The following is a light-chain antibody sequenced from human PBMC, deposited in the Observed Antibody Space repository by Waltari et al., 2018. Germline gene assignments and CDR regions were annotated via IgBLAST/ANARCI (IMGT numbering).Light chain of an antibody. Sequence: ETVMTQSPATLSVSPGERATLSCTTSQTIGTSLAWYQQKPDQAPRLLIYRASKRATGIPARFSGSGSETEFALTISSLQSEDSAIYYCQQYNNWPPGTFGQGTKVEI. CDR3: QQYNNWPPGT. V-gene: IGKV3-15*01. CDR1: QTIGTS. J-gene: IGKJ1*01. CDR2: RAS.